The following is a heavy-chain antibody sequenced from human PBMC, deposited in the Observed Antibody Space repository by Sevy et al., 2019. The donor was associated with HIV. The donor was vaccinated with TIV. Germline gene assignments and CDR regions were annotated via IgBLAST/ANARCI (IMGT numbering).Heavy chain of an antibody. D-gene: IGHD2-15*01. J-gene: IGHJ4*02. Sequence: SETLSLTCTVSGDSISSSNYYWGWIRQPPGKGLEWIGSIYNTGTTYYNPSLESRLTLSVDTSKNQFSLKLRFVTAADTAVYYCARLGSTTSHLPGYWGQGTLVTVSS. CDR2: IYNTGTT. V-gene: IGHV4-39*01. CDR3: ARLGSTTSHLPGY. CDR1: GDSISSSNYY.